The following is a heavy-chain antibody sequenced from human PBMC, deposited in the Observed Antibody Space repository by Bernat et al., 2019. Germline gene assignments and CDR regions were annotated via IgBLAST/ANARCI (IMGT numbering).Heavy chain of an antibody. CDR1: GGSISSSSYY. CDR2: LYYSGST. V-gene: IGHV4-39*01. CDR3: ASSYYYGSGSYLDI. J-gene: IGHJ3*02. Sequence: QLQLQESGPGLVKPSETLSLTCTVPGGSISSSSYYWGWIRQPPGKGLEWIGSLYYSGSTYDNPSLKSRVTISVDTSKNQFSLKLSSVTAADTAVYYCASSYYYGSGSYLDIWGQGTMVTVSS. D-gene: IGHD3-10*01.